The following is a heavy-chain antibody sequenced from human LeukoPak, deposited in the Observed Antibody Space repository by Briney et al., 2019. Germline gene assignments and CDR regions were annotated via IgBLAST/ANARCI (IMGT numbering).Heavy chain of an antibody. Sequence: SETLSLTCTVSGASVSSGSYYWSWVRQPPGKGLEWIGYIYYSGSTNYNASLKSRVTISVDMSKNQFSLKLSSVTAADTAVYYCARDRVSYGLGCQPAFDSWGQGTLVTVSS. CDR1: GASVSSGSYY. V-gene: IGHV4-61*01. D-gene: IGHD3-10*01. CDR3: ARDRVSYGLGCQPAFDS. J-gene: IGHJ4*02. CDR2: IYYSGST.